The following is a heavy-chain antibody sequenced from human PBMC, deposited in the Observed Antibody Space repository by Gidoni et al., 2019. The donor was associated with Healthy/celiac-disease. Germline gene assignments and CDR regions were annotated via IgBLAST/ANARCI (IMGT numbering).Heavy chain of an antibody. J-gene: IGHJ6*02. V-gene: IGHV3-9*01. Sequence: RFTISRDNAKNSLYLQMNSLRAEDTALYYCAKDIYLSDSRRRSGMDVWGQGTTVTVSS. CDR3: AKDIYLSDSRRRSGMDV. D-gene: IGHD6-13*01.